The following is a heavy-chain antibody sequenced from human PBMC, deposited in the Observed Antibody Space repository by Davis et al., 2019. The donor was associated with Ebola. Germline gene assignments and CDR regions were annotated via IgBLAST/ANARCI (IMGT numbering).Heavy chain of an antibody. Sequence: SETLSLTCAVSGGSISSGGYSWSWIRQPPGKGLEWIGYIYHSGSTYYNPSLKSRVTISVDRSKNQFSLKLSSVTAADTAVYYCARGILRYFDWLSPGPYYYGMDVWGQGTTVTVSS. CDR1: GGSISSGGYS. D-gene: IGHD3-9*01. CDR2: IYHSGST. J-gene: IGHJ6*02. CDR3: ARGILRYFDWLSPGPYYYGMDV. V-gene: IGHV4-30-2*01.